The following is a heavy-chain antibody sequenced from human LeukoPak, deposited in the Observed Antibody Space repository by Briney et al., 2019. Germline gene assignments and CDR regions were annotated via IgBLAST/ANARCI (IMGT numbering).Heavy chain of an antibody. CDR2: IIPMFGTP. CDR1: GGTFSSYA. V-gene: IGHV1-69*05. Sequence: SVKVSCKTSGGTFSSYAISWVRQAPGQGLEWMGGIIPMFGTPNYAQKFQGRVTITTDESTNTAYMELSSLRSEDTAMYYCARDRGSAKGSYYSYFMDVWGKGTTVTVSS. J-gene: IGHJ6*03. D-gene: IGHD3-10*01. CDR3: ARDRGSAKGSYYSYFMDV.